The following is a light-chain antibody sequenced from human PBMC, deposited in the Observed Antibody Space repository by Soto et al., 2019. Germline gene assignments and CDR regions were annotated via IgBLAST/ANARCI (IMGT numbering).Light chain of an antibody. V-gene: IGKV1-16*02. CDR3: QQYHNYPVT. Sequence: DIPMTQSPSSLSASVGARVTITCRASQEISTHLAWFQQKPGKPPMSLIYDASSLQSGVPAKFSGSGSGTDFTLTISSLQPEDFATYYCQQYHNYPVTGGGGTKVEIK. J-gene: IGKJ4*01. CDR2: DAS. CDR1: QEISTH.